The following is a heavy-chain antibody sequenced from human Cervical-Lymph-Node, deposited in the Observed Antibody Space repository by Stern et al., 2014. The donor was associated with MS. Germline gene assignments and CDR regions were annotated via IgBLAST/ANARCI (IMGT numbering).Heavy chain of an antibody. V-gene: IGHV1-69*01. J-gene: IGHJ5*02. CDR1: GGTFSSYS. D-gene: IGHD6-25*01. CDR3: ARSLGSGEGWDWFDP. CDR2: IIPIFGTA. Sequence: VQLVESGAEVKKPGSSVKVSCKASGGTFSSYSISWVRQAPGQGLEWMGGIIPIFGTANYAQKFQGRVTITADESTSTAYMELSSLRSEDTAVYYCARSLGSGEGWDWFDPWGQGTLVTVSS.